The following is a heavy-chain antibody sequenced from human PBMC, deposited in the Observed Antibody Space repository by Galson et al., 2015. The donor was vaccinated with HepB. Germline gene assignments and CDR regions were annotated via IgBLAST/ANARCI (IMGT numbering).Heavy chain of an antibody. J-gene: IGHJ4*02. CDR3: AKTRLLQTLDY. Sequence: SLRLSCAAPGFTFSSYAMSWVRQAPGKGLEWVSVISGSDGSTYYADSVKGRFTISRDNSKNTLYLQTNSLRAEDTAVYYCAKTRLLQTLDYWGQGTLVTVSS. D-gene: IGHD1-26*01. CDR1: GFTFSSYA. V-gene: IGHV3-23*01. CDR2: ISGSDGST.